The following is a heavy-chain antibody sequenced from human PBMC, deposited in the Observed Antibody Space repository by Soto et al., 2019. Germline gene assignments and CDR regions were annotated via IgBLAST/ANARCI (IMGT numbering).Heavy chain of an antibody. J-gene: IGHJ4*02. V-gene: IGHV3-23*01. CDR3: AKQGVVVTAIDY. Sequence: EVQLLESGGDLVQPGGSLRLSCAASGFTFSSDAMSWVRQAPGKGLEWVSAISASGARAYYADSVKGRFTFSRDNSKNTLYLQMNSLRAEDTAVYYCAKQGVVVTAIDYWGQGTLVTVSS. CDR1: GFTFSSDA. D-gene: IGHD2-21*02. CDR2: ISASGARA.